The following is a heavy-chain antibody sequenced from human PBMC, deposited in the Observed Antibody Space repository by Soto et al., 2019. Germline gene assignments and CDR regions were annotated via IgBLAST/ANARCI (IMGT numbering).Heavy chain of an antibody. Sequence: QVQLVQSGAEVKKPGSSVKVSCKASGGTFSSYAITWVRQAPGQGLEWMGGIIPIFGTANYAQKFQARVTITADESTSTAYMELSSQRSEDTAEYYCARDRGPSSGYYPYWFDPWGQGTLVTVSS. CDR2: IIPIFGTA. V-gene: IGHV1-69*12. CDR3: ARDRGPSSGYYPYWFDP. CDR1: GGTFSSYA. D-gene: IGHD3-22*01. J-gene: IGHJ5*02.